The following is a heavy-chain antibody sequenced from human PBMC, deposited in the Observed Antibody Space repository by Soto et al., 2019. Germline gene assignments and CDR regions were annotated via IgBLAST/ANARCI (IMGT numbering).Heavy chain of an antibody. CDR3: ARSSISDIVVVPAAMLFDY. V-gene: IGHV4-34*01. CDR2: INHSGST. D-gene: IGHD2-2*01. CDR1: GGSFSGYY. J-gene: IGHJ4*02. Sequence: QVQLQQWGAGLLKPSETLSLTCAVYGGSFSGYYWSWIRQPPGKGLEWIGEINHSGSTNYNPSLKSRVTISVDTSKNQFSLKLSSVTAAFTAVYYCARSSISDIVVVPAAMLFDYWGQGTLVTVSS.